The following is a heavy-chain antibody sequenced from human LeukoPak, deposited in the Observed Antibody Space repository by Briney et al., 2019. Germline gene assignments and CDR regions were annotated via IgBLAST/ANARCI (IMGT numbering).Heavy chain of an antibody. J-gene: IGHJ5*02. CDR3: ARDQVEDCSSTSCYGWFDP. CDR1: GFTVSSNY. CDR2: IYSGGST. D-gene: IGHD2-2*01. Sequence: GGSLRLSCAASGFTVSSNYMSWVRQAPGKGLEWVSVIYSGGSTYYADSVKGRFTISRDNSKSTLCIQMNSLRAEDTAVYYCARDQVEDCSSTSCYGWFDPWGQGTLVTVSS. V-gene: IGHV3-53*01.